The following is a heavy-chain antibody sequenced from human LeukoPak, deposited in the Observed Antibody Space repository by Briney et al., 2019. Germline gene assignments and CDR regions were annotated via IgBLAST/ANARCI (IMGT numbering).Heavy chain of an antibody. Sequence: AGSLRLSCTASGFTLGSHDMHWVRQIPGQGLEWGAAVSSGFHAFFADSVQGRFTVSREDARNSLYLQMNSLRAGDTAVYYCVREALGYHYTYFDYCGQGTLVTVSS. CDR2: VSSGFHA. CDR1: GFTLGSHD. V-gene: IGHV3-13*01. J-gene: IGHJ4*02. CDR3: VREALGYHYTYFDY. D-gene: IGHD5-18*01.